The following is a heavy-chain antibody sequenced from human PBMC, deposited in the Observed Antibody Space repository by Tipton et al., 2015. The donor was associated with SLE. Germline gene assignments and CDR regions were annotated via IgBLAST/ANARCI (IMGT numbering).Heavy chain of an antibody. CDR1: GGSISSSSYY. CDR2: IYYSGST. CDR3: ARGILRPFGY. J-gene: IGHJ4*02. D-gene: IGHD5-18*01. Sequence: TLSLTCTVSGGSISSSSYYWGWIRQPPGKGLEWIGSIYYSGSTHYNPSLKSRVTISVDTSKNQFSLKLSSVTAADTAVYYCARGILRPFGYWGQGTLVTVSS. V-gene: IGHV4-39*07.